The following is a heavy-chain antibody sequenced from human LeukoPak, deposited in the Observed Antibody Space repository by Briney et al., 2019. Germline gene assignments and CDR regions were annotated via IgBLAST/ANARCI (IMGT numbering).Heavy chain of an antibody. CDR1: GFTFSTYS. Sequence: GGSLRLSCAASGFTFSTYSMNWVRQAPGKGLEWVSSISDVSTYIYYADSVKGRFTISRDNAKNSLYLQMNSLRDEDTAVYYCARDDSRTTSCRKPLDYWGQGTLVTVSS. D-gene: IGHD2-2*01. CDR3: ARDDSRTTSCRKPLDY. CDR2: ISDVSTYI. J-gene: IGHJ4*02. V-gene: IGHV3-21*01.